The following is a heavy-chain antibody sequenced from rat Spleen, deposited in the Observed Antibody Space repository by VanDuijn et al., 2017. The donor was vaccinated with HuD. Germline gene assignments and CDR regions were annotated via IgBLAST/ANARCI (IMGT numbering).Heavy chain of an antibody. CDR3: ARRGYLEYYFDY. J-gene: IGHJ2*01. V-gene: IGHV5-7*01. CDR2: ISYDGSNT. D-gene: IGHD4-2*01. Sequence: EVQLVESGGGLVQPGRSIKLSCATSGFTFSNYDMAWVRQAPKKGLEWVATISYDGSNTDYRDSVKGRFTISRDNAKSTLYLQMDSLRSEDTATYYCARRGYLEYYFDYWGQGVMVTVSS. CDR1: GFTFSNYD.